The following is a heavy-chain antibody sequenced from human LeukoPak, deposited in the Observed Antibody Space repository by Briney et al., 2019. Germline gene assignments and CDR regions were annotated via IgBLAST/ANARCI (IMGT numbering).Heavy chain of an antibody. CDR2: IYHSGST. Sequence: PSETLSLTCAVSGGSISSGGYSWSWIRQPPGTGLEWIGYIYHSGSTYYNPSLKSRVTISVDRSKNQFSLKLSSVTAADTAVYYCARVGDYGDFLDYWGQGTLVTVSS. J-gene: IGHJ4*02. CDR3: ARVGDYGDFLDY. CDR1: GGSISSGGYS. D-gene: IGHD4-17*01. V-gene: IGHV4-30-2*01.